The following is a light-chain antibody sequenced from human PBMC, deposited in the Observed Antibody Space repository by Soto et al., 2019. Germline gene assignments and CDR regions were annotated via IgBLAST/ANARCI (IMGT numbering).Light chain of an antibody. CDR2: GAT. V-gene: IGKV3D-15*01. J-gene: IGKJ4*01. CDR3: QQYDDWLRLT. CDR1: QSVNLY. Sequence: EIVMTQSPATLSVSPGERATLSCRASQSVNLYLAWYQQKPGQAPRLLIFGATYRATGIPARFSGSGSGTEFNLTISSLQSEDFGVYFCQQYDDWLRLTFGGGTKVEIK.